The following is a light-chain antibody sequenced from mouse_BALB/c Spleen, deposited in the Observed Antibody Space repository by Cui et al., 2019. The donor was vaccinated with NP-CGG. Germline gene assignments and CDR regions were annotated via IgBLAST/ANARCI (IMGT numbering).Light chain of an antibody. CDR2: GTN. J-gene: IGLJ1*01. CDR1: TGAVTTSTY. Sequence: QAVVTQESALTTSPGETVTRTCRSSTGAVTTSTYANWVQEKPDHFFTGLIGGTNNRAPGVPARFSGSLIGDKAALTITGAQTEDEAIYFCALWYSNHWVFGGGTKLTVL. V-gene: IGLV1*01. CDR3: ALWYSNHWV.